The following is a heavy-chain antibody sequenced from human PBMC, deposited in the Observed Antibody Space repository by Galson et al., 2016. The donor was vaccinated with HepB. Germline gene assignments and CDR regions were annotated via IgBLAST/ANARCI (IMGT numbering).Heavy chain of an antibody. J-gene: IGHJ4*02. Sequence: SLRLSCAASGFSFHNYPMSWVRQAPGKGLEWVSVIGGSGGSTNSADSVKGRFTISRDNSNDTLYLQMNNLRTEDTATYYCARGLFGSSSGDYWGRGTLVTVSS. CDR1: GFSFHNYP. V-gene: IGHV3-23*01. CDR2: IGGSGGST. CDR3: ARGLFGSSSGDY. D-gene: IGHD6-6*01.